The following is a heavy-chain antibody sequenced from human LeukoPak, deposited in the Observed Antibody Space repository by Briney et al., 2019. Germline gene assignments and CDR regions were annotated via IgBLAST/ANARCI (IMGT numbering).Heavy chain of an antibody. CDR2: IYYSGST. J-gene: IGHJ4*02. V-gene: IGHV4-39*07. CDR3: ARATKGGGFGELSPDFDY. CDR1: GGPISSSSYY. D-gene: IGHD3-10*01. Sequence: SETLSLTCTVSGGPISSSSYYWGWIRQPPGKGLEWIGSIYYSGSTYYNPSLKSRVTISVDTSKNQFSLKLNSVTAADTAVYYCARATKGGGFGELSPDFDYWGQGTLVTVSS.